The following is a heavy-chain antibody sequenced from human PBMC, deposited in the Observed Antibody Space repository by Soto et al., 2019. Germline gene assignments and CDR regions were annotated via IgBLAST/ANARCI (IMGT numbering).Heavy chain of an antibody. Sequence: PGESLKISCKVSGYSFNSYWIGWVRQMPGKGLEWMGIIYPGDSDTRYSPSFQGQVTISADKSISTAYLQWSSLKASDTAMYYCFSRGRPLAPMGDYGYRDYWGRGTLVTVSS. CDR2: IYPGDSDT. D-gene: IGHD3-10*01. V-gene: IGHV5-51*01. CDR3: FSRGRPLAPMGDYGYRDY. J-gene: IGHJ4*02. CDR1: GYSFNSYW.